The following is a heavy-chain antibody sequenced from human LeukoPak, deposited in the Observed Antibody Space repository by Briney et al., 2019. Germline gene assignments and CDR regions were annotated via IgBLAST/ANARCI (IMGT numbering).Heavy chain of an antibody. J-gene: IGHJ6*03. CDR2: MNPNSGNT. Sequence: ASVKVSCKASGYTFTSYDINWVRQATGQGLEWMGWMNPNSGNTGYAQKFQGRVTMTRNTSISTAYMELSSLRSEDTAVYYCARVGYCSGGSCYDYYYMDVWGKGTTVTISS. CDR3: ARVGYCSGGSCYDYYYMDV. V-gene: IGHV1-8*01. D-gene: IGHD2-15*01. CDR1: GYTFTSYD.